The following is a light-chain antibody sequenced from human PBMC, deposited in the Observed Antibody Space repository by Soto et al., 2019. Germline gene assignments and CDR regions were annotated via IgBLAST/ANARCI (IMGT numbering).Light chain of an antibody. Sequence: QVYHSPSTLSASKRERVTMTFRASQSIGRWLAWYQQKPGKVPKVLIYKASSLESGVPSRFSGSGSGTEFTLTISSLQPDDFATYYCQQYIRLYTFGQGSNVDIK. CDR2: KAS. CDR1: QSIGRW. CDR3: QQYIRLYT. J-gene: IGKJ2*01. V-gene: IGKV1-5*03.